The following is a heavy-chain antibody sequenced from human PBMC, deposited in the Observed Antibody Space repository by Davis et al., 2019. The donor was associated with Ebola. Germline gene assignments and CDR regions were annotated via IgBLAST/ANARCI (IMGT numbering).Heavy chain of an antibody. D-gene: IGHD5-12*01. J-gene: IGHJ5*02. CDR2: IYYSGST. CDR3: ARGYSGYDFNWFDP. V-gene: IGHV4-61*01. CDR1: GGSISSSSYY. Sequence: SETLSLTCTVSGGSISSSSYYWSWIRQPPGKGLEWIGYIYYSGSTNYNPSLKSRVTISVDTSKNQFSLKLSSVTAADTAVYYCARGYSGYDFNWFDPWGQGTLVTVSS.